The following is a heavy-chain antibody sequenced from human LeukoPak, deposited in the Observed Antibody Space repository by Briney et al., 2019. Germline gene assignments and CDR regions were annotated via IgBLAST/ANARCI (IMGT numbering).Heavy chain of an antibody. Sequence: SETLSLTCAVYGGSFNGYYWTWIRQPPGKGLEWIGEINQSGVTNYNPSLKSRVSISVDTSQMHFSLKLTSVTAADTAVYYCARGGDYDYYYYGMDVWGQGTTVTVSS. CDR1: GGSFNGYY. CDR2: INQSGVT. V-gene: IGHV4-34*01. J-gene: IGHJ6*02. D-gene: IGHD4-17*01. CDR3: ARGGDYDYYYYGMDV.